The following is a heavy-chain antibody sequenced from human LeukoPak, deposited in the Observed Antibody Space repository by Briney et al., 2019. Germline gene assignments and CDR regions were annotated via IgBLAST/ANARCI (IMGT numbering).Heavy chain of an antibody. D-gene: IGHD5-18*01. CDR3: ARVTEVDTAMVDAFDI. CDR1: GGSISSGGYY. J-gene: IGHJ3*02. V-gene: IGHV4-61*08. Sequence: SQTLSLTCTVSGGSISSGGYYWSWIRQPPGKGLEWIGYIHYSGSTNYNPSLRSRVTISVDTSKNQFSLKLSSVTAADTAVYYCARVTEVDTAMVDAFDIWGQGTMVTVSS. CDR2: IHYSGST.